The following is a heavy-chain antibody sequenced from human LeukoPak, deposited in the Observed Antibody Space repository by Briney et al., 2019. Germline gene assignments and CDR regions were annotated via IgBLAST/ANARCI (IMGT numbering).Heavy chain of an antibody. CDR2: IRSSSSYI. CDR3: ARAGGYVYNDAFDI. D-gene: IGHD6-25*01. Sequence: NPGGSLRLSCAASGFTFSSYSMNWVRQAPGKGLEWVSSIRSSSSYIYDADSVKGRFTISRDNGKNSLYLQMNSLRAEDTAVYYCARAGGYVYNDAFDIWGQGTMVTVSS. J-gene: IGHJ3*02. V-gene: IGHV3-21*01. CDR1: GFTFSSYS.